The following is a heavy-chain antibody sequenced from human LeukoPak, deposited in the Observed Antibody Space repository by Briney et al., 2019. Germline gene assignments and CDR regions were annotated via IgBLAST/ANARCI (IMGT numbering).Heavy chain of an antibody. CDR2: IYPGDSDT. V-gene: IGHV5-51*01. J-gene: IGHJ4*02. Sequence: GESLKISCKGSGYSFTSYWIAWVRQMPGKGLEWMGTIYPGDSDTRYSPSFQGQVTISADKSTSTAYLQWSSLKASDTAMYYCARRGDGYNSAILSFDYWGQGTLVIVSS. D-gene: IGHD5-24*01. CDR3: ARRGDGYNSAILSFDY. CDR1: GYSFTSYW.